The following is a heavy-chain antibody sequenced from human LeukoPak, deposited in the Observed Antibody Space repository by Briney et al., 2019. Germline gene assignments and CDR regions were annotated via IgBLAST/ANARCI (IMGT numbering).Heavy chain of an antibody. J-gene: IGHJ4*02. CDR2: INVYNGKT. CDR1: GYTFTNYG. CDR3: ARAAYSSGWPVLIPYYFDY. D-gene: IGHD6-19*01. Sequence: ASVKVSCKAAGYTFTNYGLSWVRQAPGQGLEGMGWINVYNGKTNYAQKFQGRATMTTDTSTSTACMELRSLRSDDTALYYCARAAYSSGWPVLIPYYFDYWGQGTLVTVSS. V-gene: IGHV1-18*04.